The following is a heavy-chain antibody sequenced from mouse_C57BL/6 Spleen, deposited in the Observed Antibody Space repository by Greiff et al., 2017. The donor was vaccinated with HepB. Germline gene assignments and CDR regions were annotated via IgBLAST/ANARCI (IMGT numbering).Heavy chain of an antibody. Sequence: VQLQQSGAELVKPAASVKLSCTASGFNIKDYYMHWVKQRTEQGLEWIGRIDPEDGETKYAPKFQGKATITADTSSNTSYLQLSILTSEDTAVYYCAIPMVRGTYYYAMDYWGQGTSVTFSS. V-gene: IGHV14-2*01. CDR2: IDPEDGET. CDR1: GFNIKDYY. J-gene: IGHJ4*01. D-gene: IGHD2-1*01. CDR3: AIPMVRGTYYYAMDY.